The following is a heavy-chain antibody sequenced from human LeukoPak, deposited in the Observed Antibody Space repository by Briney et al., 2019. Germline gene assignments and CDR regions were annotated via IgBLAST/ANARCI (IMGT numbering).Heavy chain of an antibody. CDR3: ARGPGGDAFDN. Sequence: GGSLRLSCAASGFTFSSYSMNWVRQAPGKGLEWVSSISSSSSYIYYADSVKGRFTISRDNAKNSLYLQMNSLRAEDTAVYYCARGPGGDAFDNWGQGTMVTVSS. D-gene: IGHD3-16*01. CDR1: GFTFSSYS. V-gene: IGHV3-21*01. J-gene: IGHJ3*02. CDR2: ISSSSSYI.